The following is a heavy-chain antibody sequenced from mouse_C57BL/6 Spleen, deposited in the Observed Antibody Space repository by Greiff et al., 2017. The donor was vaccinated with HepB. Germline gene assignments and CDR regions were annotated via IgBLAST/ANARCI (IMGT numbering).Heavy chain of an antibody. Sequence: EVKVVESGEGLVKPGGSLKLSCAASGFTFSSYAMSWVRQTPEKRLEWVAYISSGGDYIYYADTVKGRFTISRDNARNTLYLQMSSLKSEDTAMYYCTRAPYGSSRYFDVWGTGTTVTVSS. D-gene: IGHD1-1*01. CDR3: TRAPYGSSRYFDV. V-gene: IGHV5-9-1*02. CDR1: GFTFSSYA. CDR2: ISSGGDYI. J-gene: IGHJ1*03.